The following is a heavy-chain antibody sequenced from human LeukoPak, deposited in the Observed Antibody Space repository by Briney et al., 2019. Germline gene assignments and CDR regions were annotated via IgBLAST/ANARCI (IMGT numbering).Heavy chain of an antibody. Sequence: SETLSLTCAVYGGSFSGYYWSWIRQPPGKGLEWIGEINHSGSTNYDPSLKSRVTISVDTSKNQFSLKLSPVTAADTAVYYCARGPHFFRGYSGSGRKHNTWFDPWAREPWSPSPQ. CDR3: ARGPHFFRGYSGSGRKHNTWFDP. D-gene: IGHD5-12*01. V-gene: IGHV4-34*01. CDR2: INHSGST. J-gene: IGHJ5*02. CDR1: GGSFSGYY.